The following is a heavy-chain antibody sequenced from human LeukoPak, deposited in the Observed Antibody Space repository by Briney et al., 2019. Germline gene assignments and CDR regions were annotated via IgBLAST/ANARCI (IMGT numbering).Heavy chain of an antibody. J-gene: IGHJ4*02. CDR1: GFTFSNNY. CDR3: ARDPPAVAANTYG. Sequence: PGGSLRLSCAASGFTFSNNYMRWVRQAPGKGLEWVSLIYSGGATFYADAVKGRFTISRDGSKNTLDLQMNSLRAEDTAVYYCARDPPAVAANTYGWGQGTLVTVSS. CDR2: IYSGGAT. V-gene: IGHV3-66*01. D-gene: IGHD6-6*01.